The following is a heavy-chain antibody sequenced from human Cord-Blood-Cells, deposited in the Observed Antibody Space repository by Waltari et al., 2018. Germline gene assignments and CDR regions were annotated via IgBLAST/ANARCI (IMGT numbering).Heavy chain of an antibody. CDR1: GFTFSSYG. CDR2: IWYDGSNK. CDR3: ASFEYSSSPYDY. J-gene: IGHJ4*02. D-gene: IGHD6-6*01. Sequence: QVQLVESGGGVVQPGRSLRLSCAASGFTFSSYGMPWVRQAPGKGLEWVAVIWYDGSNKYYADSVKGRFTISRDNSKNTLYLQMNSLRAEDTAVYYCASFEYSSSPYDYWGQGTLVTVSS. V-gene: IGHV3-33*01.